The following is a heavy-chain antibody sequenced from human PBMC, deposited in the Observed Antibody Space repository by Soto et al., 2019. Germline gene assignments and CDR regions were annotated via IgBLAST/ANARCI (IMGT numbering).Heavy chain of an antibody. CDR3: ARDGDTAMVLD. V-gene: IGHV1-3*01. CDR2: INAGNGNT. J-gene: IGHJ4*02. D-gene: IGHD5-18*01. CDR1: VYSFTSYA. Sequence: XSVNVSYQASVYSFTSYAIQGVRQAPGQRLEWMGWINAGNGNTKYSQKFQGRVTITRDTSASTAYMELSSLRSEDTAVYYCARDGDTAMVLDWGQGTLVTVSS.